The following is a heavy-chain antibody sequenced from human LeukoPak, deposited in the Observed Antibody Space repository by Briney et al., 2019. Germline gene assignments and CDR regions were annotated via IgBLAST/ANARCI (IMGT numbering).Heavy chain of an antibody. D-gene: IGHD2-15*01. V-gene: IGHV3-23*01. CDR3: ARMGGGTFGDC. CDR2: ISVDGYST. J-gene: IGHJ4*02. CDR1: GFTFSTYA. Sequence: GGSLRLSCAASGFTFSTYAMSWVRRVPGKGLEWVSSISVDGYSTYYADSVKSRFTISRDNSKNTLYLQMNSLRAEDTALYYCARMGGGTFGDCWGQGTLVTVSS.